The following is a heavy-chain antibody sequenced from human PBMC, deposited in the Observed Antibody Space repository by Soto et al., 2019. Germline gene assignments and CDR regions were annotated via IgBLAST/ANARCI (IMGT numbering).Heavy chain of an antibody. J-gene: IGHJ4*02. D-gene: IGHD4-17*01. CDR3: ASSRYGDYVDY. V-gene: IGHV4-59*01. CDR2: IYYSGST. CDR1: GGSISSYY. Sequence: PSETLSLTCTVSGGSISSYYWSWIRQPPGKGLEWIGYIYYSGSTNYNPSLKSRVTISVDTSKNQFSLKLSSVTAADTAVYYCASSRYGDYVDYWGQGTLVTVSS.